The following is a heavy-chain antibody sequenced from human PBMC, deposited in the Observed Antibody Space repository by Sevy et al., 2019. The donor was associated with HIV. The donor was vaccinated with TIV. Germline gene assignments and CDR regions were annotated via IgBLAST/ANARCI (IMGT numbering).Heavy chain of an antibody. Sequence: GGSLRLSCSGSGFIFSDYYMSWIRQAPGRGLEWVSYIGGSGIKYYADAVEGRFTISRDNARNSLYLQMNSLRADDTAVYYCAGGSLLGIARGVARGGYWGQGTLVTVSS. CDR3: AGGSLLGIARGVARGGY. CDR2: IGGSGIK. CDR1: GFIFSDYY. J-gene: IGHJ4*02. V-gene: IGHV3-11*01. D-gene: IGHD2-2*03.